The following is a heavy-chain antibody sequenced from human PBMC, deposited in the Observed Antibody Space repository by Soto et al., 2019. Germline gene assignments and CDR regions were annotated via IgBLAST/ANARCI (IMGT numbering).Heavy chain of an antibody. V-gene: IGHV4-31*03. J-gene: IGHJ4*02. D-gene: IGHD3-10*01. Sequence: PSETLSLTCPFSGCSISSGGYYWSWIRQHPGKGLEWIGYIYYSGSTYYNPSLKSRVTISVDTSKNQFSLKLSSVTAADTAVYYCARGWFGEFYYFDYWGQGTLVTVSS. CDR2: IYYSGST. CDR1: GCSISSGGYY. CDR3: ARGWFGEFYYFDY.